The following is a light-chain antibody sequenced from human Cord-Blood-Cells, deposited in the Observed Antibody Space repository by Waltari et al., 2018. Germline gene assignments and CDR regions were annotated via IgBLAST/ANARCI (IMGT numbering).Light chain of an antibody. CDR3: SSYTRSSTGV. CDR2: DVC. CDR1: SSDLGGYTY. V-gene: IGLV2-14*01. Sequence: QSALTQPASVSGSPGQSLTISCTGTSSDLGGYTYVSWYQPHPGKAPKLMIYDVCNRPSGVSNRFSGAKSGNTASLTISGSQAEDEADYYCSSYTRSSTGVFGGCTKLTVL. J-gene: IGLJ2*01.